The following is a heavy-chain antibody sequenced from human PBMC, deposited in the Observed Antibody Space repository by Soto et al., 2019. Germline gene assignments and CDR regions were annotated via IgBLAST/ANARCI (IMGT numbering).Heavy chain of an antibody. V-gene: IGHV3-30-3*01. CDR3: ARSTPHSSGNNYYKYGMDV. Sequence: QVQLVESGGGVVQPGRSLRLSCAASGFTFNNFAMHWVRQAPGKGLEWATLISYDGGNEYYANSVKGRFTISRDNSKNTLYLQMNSLRPEDTAVYYCARSTPHSSGNNYYKYGMDVWGQGTTVTVSS. CDR2: ISYDGGNE. D-gene: IGHD6-25*01. CDR1: GFTFNNFA. J-gene: IGHJ6*02.